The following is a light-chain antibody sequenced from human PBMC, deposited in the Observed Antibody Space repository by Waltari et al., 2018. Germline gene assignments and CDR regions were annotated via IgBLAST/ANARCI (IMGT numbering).Light chain of an antibody. Sequence: DIQMTQSPSAMSASVGDRVTITCRASQGIRNYLAGFQQKPGNAPKRLIYTASSLQSGVPSRFSGSGSGTEFTLTISSLQPEDFATYYCLQHSGYPITFGGGTKVEIK. V-gene: IGKV1-17*03. CDR1: QGIRNY. CDR2: TAS. J-gene: IGKJ4*01. CDR3: LQHSGYPIT.